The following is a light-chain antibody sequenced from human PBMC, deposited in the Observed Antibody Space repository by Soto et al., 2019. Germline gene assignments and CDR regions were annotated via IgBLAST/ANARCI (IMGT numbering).Light chain of an antibody. CDR2: DVS. CDR3: GTYSSSSTLYV. V-gene: IGLV2-14*03. Sequence: QSALTQPASVSGSPGQSITISCPGTSSDVGGSNYVSWYQQHPGKAPKLMIYDVSNRPSGVSNRFSGSKSGNTASLTISGLQAEDDADYYCGTYSSSSTLYVFGTGTKLTVL. J-gene: IGLJ1*01. CDR1: SSDVGGSNY.